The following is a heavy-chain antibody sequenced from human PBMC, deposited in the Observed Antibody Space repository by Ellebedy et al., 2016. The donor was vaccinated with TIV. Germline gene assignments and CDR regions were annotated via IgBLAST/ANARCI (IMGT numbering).Heavy chain of an antibody. CDR2: VSGDNGNR. Sequence: AASVKVSCKASGYTFTSYGITWVRQAPGQGLEWMGWVSGDNGNRNYAQKLQGRVTMTTDTSTNTAYMELRSLRSDDTAVYYCARCPEYYGSGSYYKYDSWGQGTLVTVSS. V-gene: IGHV1-18*04. CDR3: ARCPEYYGSGSYYKYDS. CDR1: GYTFTSYG. D-gene: IGHD3-10*01. J-gene: IGHJ5*01.